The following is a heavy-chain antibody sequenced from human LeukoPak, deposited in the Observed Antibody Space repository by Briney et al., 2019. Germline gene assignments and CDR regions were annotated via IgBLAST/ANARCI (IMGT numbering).Heavy chain of an antibody. CDR3: AKVGYYYDSSGYYGGGYFDY. CDR2: ISSTGSTI. Sequence: GGSLRLSRAASGFTFSIYEMNWVRQAPGKGLEWISYISSTGSTIYYADSVKGRFTISRDNAKNSLDLQMNSLRAEDTAVYYCAKVGYYYDSSGYYGGGYFDYWGQGTLVTVSS. D-gene: IGHD3-22*01. V-gene: IGHV3-48*03. CDR1: GFTFSIYE. J-gene: IGHJ4*02.